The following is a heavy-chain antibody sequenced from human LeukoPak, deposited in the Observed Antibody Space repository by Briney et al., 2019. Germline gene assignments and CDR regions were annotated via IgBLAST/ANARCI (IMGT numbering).Heavy chain of an antibody. CDR3: ARGRGSGSRWGGAFDI. Sequence: GGSLRLSCAASKFTFSNYYMSWVPEAPGKGLEWISYISSSSTYTDYADSVKGRFTISRDNAKSSLYLQMNSLRAEDTAVYYCARGRGSGSRWGGAFDIWGQGQWSPSLQ. V-gene: IGHV3-11*05. D-gene: IGHD3-10*01. CDR2: ISSSSTYT. J-gene: IGHJ3*02. CDR1: KFTFSNYY.